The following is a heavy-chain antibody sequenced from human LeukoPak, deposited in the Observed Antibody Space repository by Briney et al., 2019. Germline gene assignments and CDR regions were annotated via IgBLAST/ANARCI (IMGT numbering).Heavy chain of an antibody. CDR2: INPSGGST. CDR1: GYTFTSYY. CDR3: ARDRSSPTTYGGMDV. V-gene: IGHV1-46*01. D-gene: IGHD2/OR15-2a*01. J-gene: IGHJ6*02. Sequence: GASVKVSCKASGYTFTSYYMHWVRQAPGQGLEWTGIINPSGGSTSYAQKFQGRVTMTRDTSTSTVYMALSSLRSEDTAVYYCARDRSSPTTYGGMDVWGQGTTVTVSS.